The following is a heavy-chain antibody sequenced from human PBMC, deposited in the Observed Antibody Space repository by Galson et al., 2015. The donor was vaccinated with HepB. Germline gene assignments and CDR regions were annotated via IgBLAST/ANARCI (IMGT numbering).Heavy chain of an antibody. D-gene: IGHD6-13*01. CDR3: ARRAIPRGSSSWELNHYYYYGMDV. CDR1: GYTFTSYA. Sequence: SVKVSCKAPGYTFTSYAMHWVRQAPGQRLEWMGWINAGNGNTKYSQKFQGRVTITRDTSASTAYMELSSLRSEDTAVYYCARRAIPRGSSSWELNHYYYYGMDVWGQGTTVTVSS. J-gene: IGHJ6*02. CDR2: INAGNGNT. V-gene: IGHV1-3*01.